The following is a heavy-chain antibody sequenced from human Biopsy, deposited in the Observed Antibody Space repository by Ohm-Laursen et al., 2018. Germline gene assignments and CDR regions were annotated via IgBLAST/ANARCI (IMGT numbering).Heavy chain of an antibody. D-gene: IGHD2-15*01. V-gene: IGHV4-4*07. CDR3: ASLGRYCSGENCYGIDY. CDR1: DKSINNYY. Sequence: SDTLSLTCTVTDKSINNYYWSWLRQPAGKGLEYIGRILFSGDTNPDSNPSLKSRVTMSVNTHKNQFSLRRISVTAADTAVYNCASLGRYCSGENCYGIDYWGQGTLVTVSS. J-gene: IGHJ4*02. CDR2: ILFSGDT.